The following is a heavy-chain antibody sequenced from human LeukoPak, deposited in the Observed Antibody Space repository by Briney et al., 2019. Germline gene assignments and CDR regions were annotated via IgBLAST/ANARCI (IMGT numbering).Heavy chain of an antibody. V-gene: IGHV1-2*02. CDR3: ASLDAFDI. J-gene: IGHJ3*02. Sequence: ASVKVSCKASGNTSTYYYIHWVRQAPGQGFEWMGWSNPNSGGTNYAQKFQGRVTMTRVTSISTAYMELSRLGSDDTAVYYCASLDAFDIWGQGTMVTVSS. CDR1: GNTSTYYY. CDR2: SNPNSGGT.